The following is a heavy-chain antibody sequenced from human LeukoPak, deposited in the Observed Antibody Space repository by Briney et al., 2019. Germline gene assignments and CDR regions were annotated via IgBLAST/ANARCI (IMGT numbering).Heavy chain of an antibody. D-gene: IGHD3-10*01. Sequence: GKSLKIPCKGSGYSFTSYWIGWVRQIPGKGLEWMGIIYPGDSDTRYRPSFQGPVNLSAGQCISPPYLQWHRLKAPGTAMSYRARLSSSPGSGSLYWFGPWGQGTLVTVS. CDR1: GYSFTSYW. J-gene: IGHJ5*02. CDR3: ARLSSSPGSGSLYWFGP. V-gene: IGHV5-51*01. CDR2: IYPGDSDT.